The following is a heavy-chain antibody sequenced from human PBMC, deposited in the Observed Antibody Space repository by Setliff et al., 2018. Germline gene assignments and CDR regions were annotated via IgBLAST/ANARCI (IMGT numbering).Heavy chain of an antibody. CDR3: ASEGVDTRSSTDYRYYMDV. J-gene: IGHJ6*03. V-gene: IGHV1-69*05. CDR2: IIPIFGTA. Sequence: GASVKVSCKASGGTFSSYAFSWVRQAPGQGLEWMGGIIPIFGTANYAQKFQGRVTITTDESTGTAYMELRGLRTEDTAVYYCASEGVDTRSSTDYRYYMDVWGKGTTVTSP. CDR1: GGTFSSYA. D-gene: IGHD5-18*01.